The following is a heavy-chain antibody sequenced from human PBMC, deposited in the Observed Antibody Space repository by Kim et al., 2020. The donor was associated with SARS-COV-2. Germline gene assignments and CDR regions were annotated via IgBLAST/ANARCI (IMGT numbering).Heavy chain of an antibody. J-gene: IGHJ4*02. CDR2: ITPSGDST. CDR1: GYTFTSNH. V-gene: IGHV1-46*01. Sequence: ASVKVSCKASGYTFTSNHMHWARQAPGQGLEWMGLITPSGDSTSYSQSFQGRLTMTTDTSTSTVYMELSSLRSEDTAVYFCVRDLSDNCTFDYWGQGTLVNASS. D-gene: IGHD1-20*01. CDR3: VRDLSDNCTFDY.